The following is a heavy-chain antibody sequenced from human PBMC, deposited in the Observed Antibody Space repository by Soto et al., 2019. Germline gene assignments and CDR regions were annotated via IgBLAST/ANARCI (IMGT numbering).Heavy chain of an antibody. CDR1: GGTFSSYT. Sequence: QVQLVQSGAEVKKPGSSVKVSCKASGGTFSSYTISWVRQAPGQGLEWMGRIIPILGIANYAQKFQGRVTITADKSTSTAYMELSSLRSEDTAVYYCARYDSGYDKYYDYGMDVGGQGTTVTVSS. CDR3: ARYDSGYDKYYDYGMDV. D-gene: IGHD5-12*01. CDR2: IIPILGIA. J-gene: IGHJ6*02. V-gene: IGHV1-69*02.